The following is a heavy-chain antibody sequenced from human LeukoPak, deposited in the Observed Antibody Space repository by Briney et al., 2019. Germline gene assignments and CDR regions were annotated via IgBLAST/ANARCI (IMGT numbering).Heavy chain of an antibody. D-gene: IGHD3-9*01. CDR1: GYTFTGYY. J-gene: IGHJ4*02. Sequence: ASVKVSCKASGYTFTGYYMHWVRKAPGQGLEWMGWINPNSGGTNYAQKFQGRVTMTRDTSISTAYMELRRLRSDDTAVYYCARGQVIYDILTGPFDYWGQGTLVTVSS. V-gene: IGHV1-2*02. CDR3: ARGQVIYDILTGPFDY. CDR2: INPNSGGT.